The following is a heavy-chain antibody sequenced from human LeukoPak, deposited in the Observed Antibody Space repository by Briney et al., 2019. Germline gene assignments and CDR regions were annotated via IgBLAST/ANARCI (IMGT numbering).Heavy chain of an antibody. J-gene: IGHJ4*02. CDR2: ISGSGGST. V-gene: IGHV3-23*01. D-gene: IGHD6-13*01. CDR1: GFTFSSYA. Sequence: GRSLRLSCAASGFTFSSYAMSWVRQAPGRGLEWVSAISGSGGSTYYADSVKGRFTISRDNSKNTLYLQMNSLRAEDTAVYYCAKAKQLAASPDYWGQGTLVTVSS. CDR3: AKAKQLAASPDY.